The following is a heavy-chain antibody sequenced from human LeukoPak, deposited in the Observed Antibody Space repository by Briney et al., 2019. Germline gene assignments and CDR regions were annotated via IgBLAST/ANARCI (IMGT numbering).Heavy chain of an antibody. D-gene: IGHD4-17*01. J-gene: IGHJ4*02. CDR3: ARGYGDYGFDY. V-gene: IGHV3-13*01. Sequence: GGSLRLSCAASGFIFSSYGMHWVRQATGKGLEWVSAIGTAGDTYYPGSVKGRFTISRENAKNSLYLQMNSLRAGDTAVYYCARGYGDYGFDYWGQGTLVTVSS. CDR1: GFIFSSYG. CDR2: IGTAGDT.